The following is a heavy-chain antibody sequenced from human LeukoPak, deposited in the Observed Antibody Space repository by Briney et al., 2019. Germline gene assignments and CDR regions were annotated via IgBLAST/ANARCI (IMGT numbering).Heavy chain of an antibody. CDR2: FDPEDGET. CDR1: GYTLTELS. V-gene: IGHV1-24*01. J-gene: IGHJ4*02. Sequence: ASVKVSCKVCGYTLTELSMHWVRQAPGKGLEWMGGFDPEDGETIYAQKFQGRVTMTEDTSTDTAYMELSSLRSEDTAVYYCATVLAYCGGDCYSGPFDYWGQGTLVTVSS. D-gene: IGHD2-21*02. CDR3: ATVLAYCGGDCYSGPFDY.